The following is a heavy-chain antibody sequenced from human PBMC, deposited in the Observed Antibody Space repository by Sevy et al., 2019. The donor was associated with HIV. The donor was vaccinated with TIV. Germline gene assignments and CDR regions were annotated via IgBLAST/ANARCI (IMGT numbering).Heavy chain of an antibody. V-gene: IGHV4-34*01. D-gene: IGHD3-10*01. CDR1: GGSFSGYY. Sequence: SETLSLTCAVYGGSFSGYYWSWIHQPPGKGLEWIGEINHSGSTNYNPSLKSRVTISVDTSKNQFSLKLSSVTAADTAVYYCAREVSATMVQGVPLIMDVWGQGTTVTVSS. J-gene: IGHJ6*02. CDR3: AREVSATMVQGVPLIMDV. CDR2: INHSGST.